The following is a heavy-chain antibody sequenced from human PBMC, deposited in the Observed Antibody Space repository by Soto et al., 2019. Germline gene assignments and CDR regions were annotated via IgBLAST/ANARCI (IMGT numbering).Heavy chain of an antibody. CDR3: TRRPKAADIGVGSLDF. CDR1: GYSFTDAW. CDR2: IKRFAGGGTT. J-gene: IGHJ4*02. V-gene: IGHV3-15*07. Sequence: EVKLVESGGDLVKPGGSLRLSCAASGYSFTDAWMNWVRQAPGKGLEWVGRIKRFAGGGTTEYAAPVKGRFSISREDSTLTVFLQMNSLQTEDTAVYYCTRRPKAADIGVGSLDFWGRGTLVTVSA. D-gene: IGHD3-9*01.